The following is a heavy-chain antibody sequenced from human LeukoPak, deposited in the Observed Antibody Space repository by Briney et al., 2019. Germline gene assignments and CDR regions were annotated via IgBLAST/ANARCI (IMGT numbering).Heavy chain of an antibody. CDR1: GFTFSNYA. CDR3: AKEKGFGYSPLDY. CDR2: ISGRGDGT. Sequence: GGSLRLSCAASGFTFSNYAMTWVRQAPGKGLEWISTISGRGDGTYYTDSVKGRFTISRDNSKNTVYLQMNNLRAEDTALYYCAKEKGFGYSPLDYRGQGTLVTVSA. D-gene: IGHD3-22*01. V-gene: IGHV3-23*01. J-gene: IGHJ4*02.